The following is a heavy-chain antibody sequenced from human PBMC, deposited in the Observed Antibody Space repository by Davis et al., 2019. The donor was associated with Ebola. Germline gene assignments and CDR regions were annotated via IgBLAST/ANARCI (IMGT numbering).Heavy chain of an antibody. D-gene: IGHD2-2*02. J-gene: IGHJ6*02. V-gene: IGHV1-46*01. Sequence: AASVKVSCKASGYTFTSYYMHWVRQAPGQGLEWMGIITPSGGSTSYAQKFQGRVTMTRDTSTSTVYMELSSLRSEDTAVYYCARDIRCSSTSCYKIIDYYYGMDVWGQGTTVTVSS. CDR2: ITPSGGST. CDR1: GYTFTSYY. CDR3: ARDIRCSSTSCYKIIDYYYGMDV.